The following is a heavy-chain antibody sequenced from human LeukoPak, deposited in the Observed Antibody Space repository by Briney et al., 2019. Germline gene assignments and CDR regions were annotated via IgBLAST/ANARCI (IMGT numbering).Heavy chain of an antibody. J-gene: IGHJ6*03. D-gene: IGHD6-19*01. CDR2: ISGSGGST. CDR3: ARSAGPPCQWLVLYYYYYMDV. CDR1: GFTFSSYA. Sequence: AGGSLRLSCAASGFTFSSYAMNWVRQAPGKGLEWVSAISGSGGSTYYADSVKGRFTISRDNSKNTLYLQMNSLRAEDTAVYYCARSAGPPCQWLVLYYYYYMDVWGKGTTVTVSS. V-gene: IGHV3-23*01.